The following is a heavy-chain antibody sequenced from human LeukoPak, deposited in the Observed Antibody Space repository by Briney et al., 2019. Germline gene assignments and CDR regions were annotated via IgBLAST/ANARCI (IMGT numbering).Heavy chain of an antibody. V-gene: IGHV1-2*02. CDR1: GGTFSSYA. J-gene: IGHJ4*02. CDR2: INPNSGGT. D-gene: IGHD3-22*01. CDR3: ARVKTMIVVVRLFDY. Sequence: ASVKVSCKASGGTFSSYAISWVRQAPGQGLEWMGWINPNSGGTNYAQKFQGRVTMTRDTSISTAFMDLSRLRSDDTAVCYCARVKTMIVVVRLFDYWGQGTQVTVSS.